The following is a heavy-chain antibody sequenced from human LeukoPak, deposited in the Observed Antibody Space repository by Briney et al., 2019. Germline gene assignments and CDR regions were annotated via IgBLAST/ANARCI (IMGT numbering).Heavy chain of an antibody. CDR3: ARVIDYGDYDRAWFDP. CDR1: GYTFTSNY. D-gene: IGHD4-17*01. CDR2: ISPSGGST. Sequence: ASVKVSCKAFGYTFTSNYMHWVRQAPGQGPEWMGVISPSGGSTTYAQKFQGRVTLTRDMSTSTDYLELRSLRSDDTAVYYCARVIDYGDYDRAWFDPWGQGTLVTVSS. V-gene: IGHV1-46*01. J-gene: IGHJ5*02.